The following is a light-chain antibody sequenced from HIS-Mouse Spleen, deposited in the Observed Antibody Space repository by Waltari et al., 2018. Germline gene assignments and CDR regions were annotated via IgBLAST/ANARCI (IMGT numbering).Light chain of an antibody. CDR1: ALPKKY. V-gene: IGLV3-10*01. CDR3: YSTDSSGNHRV. J-gene: IGLJ2*01. CDR2: DSS. Sequence: YELTQPPSVSVSPGQTARITCSGHALPKKYAYWYQQKSGQAPVLVIDDSSKRPAEIPERFAGSSSGTMAPLTISGDQVEDEADYYCYSTDSSGNHRVFGGGTKLTVL.